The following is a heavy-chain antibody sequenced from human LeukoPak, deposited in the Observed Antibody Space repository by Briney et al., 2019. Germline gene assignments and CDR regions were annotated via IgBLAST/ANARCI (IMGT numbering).Heavy chain of an antibody. CDR1: GFTFGDYD. CDR3: TRDSGTYNWFDP. CDR2: IRTKAYGGTT. J-gene: IGHJ5*02. V-gene: IGHV3-49*03. Sequence: GGSLRLSCTASGFTFGDYDMNWFRQAPGKGLEWVGFIRTKAYGGTTEYAASVKGRFTISRDDSINTAYLQMKSLKTEDTALYYCTRDSGTYNWFDPWGQGTVVTVSS. D-gene: IGHD1-26*01.